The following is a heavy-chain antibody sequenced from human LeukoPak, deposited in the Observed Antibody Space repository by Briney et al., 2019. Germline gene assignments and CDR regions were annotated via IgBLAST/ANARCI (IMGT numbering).Heavy chain of an antibody. CDR3: ARPRGYDYNYFDY. Sequence: PGGSLRLSCVASGFTFSSYGMHWVRQAPGKGLEWVAVIWYDGSNKYYADSVKGRFTISRDNSKNTLYLQMNSLRAEDTAVYYCARPRGYDYNYFDYWGQGTLVTVPS. V-gene: IGHV3-33*01. J-gene: IGHJ4*02. D-gene: IGHD3-22*01. CDR2: IWYDGSNK. CDR1: GFTFSSYG.